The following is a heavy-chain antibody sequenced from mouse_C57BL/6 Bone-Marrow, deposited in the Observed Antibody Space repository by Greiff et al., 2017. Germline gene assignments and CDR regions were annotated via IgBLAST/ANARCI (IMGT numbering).Heavy chain of an antibody. D-gene: IGHD1-1*01. J-gene: IGHJ4*01. CDR1: GFTFSSYA. V-gene: IGHV5-4*01. Sequence: DVHLVESGGGLVKPGGSLKLSCAASGFTFSSYAMSWVRQTPEKRLEWVATISDGGSYTYYPDNVKGRFTISRDNAKNNLYLQMSHLKSEDTAMYYCAREIPDYGSSFYYAMDYWGRGTSVTVSS. CDR3: AREIPDYGSSFYYAMDY. CDR2: ISDGGSYT.